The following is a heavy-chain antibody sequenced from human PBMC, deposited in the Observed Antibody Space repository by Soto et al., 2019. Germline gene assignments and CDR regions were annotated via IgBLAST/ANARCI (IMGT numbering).Heavy chain of an antibody. Sequence: PPGKVLEWIANIFYSGSTYYNPSLKSRVTVSVDTSKNQFSLKLSSVTAADTAVYYCARQEEAAGTELWFDHWGQGTLVPVPS. V-gene: IGHV4-39*01. J-gene: IGHJ5*02. CDR2: IFYSGST. CDR3: ARQEEAAGTELWFDH. D-gene: IGHD6-13*01.